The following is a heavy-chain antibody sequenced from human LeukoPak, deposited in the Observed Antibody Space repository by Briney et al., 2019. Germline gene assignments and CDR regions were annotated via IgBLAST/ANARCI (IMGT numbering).Heavy chain of an antibody. CDR2: ISSSGGST. D-gene: IGHD2-21*01. J-gene: IGHJ4*02. V-gene: IGHV3-23*01. CDR3: ARVSYCGGDCYESFLDS. Sequence: GGSLRLSCAASGFTFSTHAMSWVRQAPGKGLEWVSSISSSGGSTYYADSVKGRFTISRDNSKNTLYLQMTSLRADDTAVYFCARVSYCGGDCYESFLDSWGQGTLVTVSS. CDR1: GFTFSTHA.